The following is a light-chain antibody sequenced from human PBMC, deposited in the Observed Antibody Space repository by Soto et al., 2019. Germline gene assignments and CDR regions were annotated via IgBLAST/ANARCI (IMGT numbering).Light chain of an antibody. CDR2: AAS. CDR1: QSIDNF. J-gene: IGKJ2*01. V-gene: IGKV1-39*01. Sequence: DIQMTQSPSSLSASVGDRVTLTCRPSQSIDNFLNWYQQKPGKAPNLLIYAASSLQSGVSSRFSGSGSGTDFTLTISSLQPEESATYYCQQSYSLPYTVGQGTKVDIK. CDR3: QQSYSLPYT.